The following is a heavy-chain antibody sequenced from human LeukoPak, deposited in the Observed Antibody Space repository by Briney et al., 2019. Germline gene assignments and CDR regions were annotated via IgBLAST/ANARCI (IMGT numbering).Heavy chain of an antibody. CDR1: GGSISSSNW. J-gene: IGHJ4*02. CDR3: ARREAAYFDY. Sequence: SETLSLTCAVSGGSISSSNWWSWIRQPPGKGLEWIGEFNHSGGTNYNPSLKSRVTISVDTSKNQFSLKLSSVTAADTAVYYCARREAAYFDYWGQGTLVTVSS. CDR2: FNHSGGT. V-gene: IGHV4-4*02. D-gene: IGHD2-15*01.